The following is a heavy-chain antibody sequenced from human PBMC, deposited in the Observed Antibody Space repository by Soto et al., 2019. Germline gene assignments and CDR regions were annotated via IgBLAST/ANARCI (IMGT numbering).Heavy chain of an antibody. CDR2: INSDASTT. Sequence: PGGSLRLSCAASGFTFSNYWMHWVRQVPGKGLVWVSRINSDASTTSYADSVKGRFTISRDNAKNTLFLQMNSLRAEDTAVYYCSRGATIFGEVIPGNRGQGTLVTV. CDR1: GFTFSNYW. V-gene: IGHV3-74*01. J-gene: IGHJ4*02. CDR3: SRGATIFGEVIPGN. D-gene: IGHD3-3*01.